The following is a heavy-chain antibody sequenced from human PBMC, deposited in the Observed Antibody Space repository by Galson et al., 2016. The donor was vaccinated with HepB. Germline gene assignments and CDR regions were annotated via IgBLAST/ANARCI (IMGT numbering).Heavy chain of an antibody. CDR2: IYYSGSA. V-gene: IGHV4-59*13. J-gene: IGHJ4*02. CDR1: GGSISNYY. CDR3: ARERREDYYDYWGGFSY. Sequence: LSLTCTVSGGSISNYYWSWIRQPPGGGLEWIGYIYYSGSANYNPSLKSRVTMSVDTSQNGFSLKMTSVTAADTAIYYCARERREDYYDYWGGFSYWGQGTPVTVSS. D-gene: IGHD3-3*01.